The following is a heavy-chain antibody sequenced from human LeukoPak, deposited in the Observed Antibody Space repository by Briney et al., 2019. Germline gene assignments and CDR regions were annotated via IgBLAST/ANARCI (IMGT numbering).Heavy chain of an antibody. CDR1: GYTFTGYY. CDR2: INPNSGGT. CDR3: ARDYDFWFLMDV. J-gene: IGHJ6*02. Sequence: ASVKVSCKASGYTFTGYYMHWVRQAPGQGLEWMGWINPNSGGTNYAQKFQGRVTMPRDTSIRTASLELRRLRSDDTAVYSCARDYDFWFLMDVWGQGTTVTVSS. V-gene: IGHV1-2*02. D-gene: IGHD3-3*01.